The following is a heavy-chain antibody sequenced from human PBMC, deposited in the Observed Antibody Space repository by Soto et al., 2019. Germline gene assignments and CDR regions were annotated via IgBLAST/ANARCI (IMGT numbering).Heavy chain of an antibody. CDR2: INHSGST. Sequence: QVQLQQWGAGLLKPSETLSLTCAVYGWSFSGYYWSWIRQPPGKGLEWIGEINHSGSTNYNPSLKSRVTISVDTSKNQFSLKLRSVTAADTAVYYCARTYSSSWYLGYWGQGTLVTVSS. D-gene: IGHD6-13*01. J-gene: IGHJ4*02. V-gene: IGHV4-34*01. CDR1: GWSFSGYY. CDR3: ARTYSSSWYLGY.